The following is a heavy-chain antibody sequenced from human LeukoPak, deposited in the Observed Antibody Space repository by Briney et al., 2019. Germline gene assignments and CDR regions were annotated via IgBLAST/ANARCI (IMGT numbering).Heavy chain of an antibody. CDR3: ARGYRPFRKLLWFGELKIEHMDV. Sequence: GASVKVSCKASGYTFTGYYMHWVRQAPGQGLEWMGWINPNSGGTNYAQKFQGRVTMTRDTSISTAYMELSRLRSDDTAVYYCARGYRPFRKLLWFGELKIEHMDVWGKGTTVTVSS. CDR1: GYTFTGYY. D-gene: IGHD3-10*01. V-gene: IGHV1-2*02. CDR2: INPNSGGT. J-gene: IGHJ6*03.